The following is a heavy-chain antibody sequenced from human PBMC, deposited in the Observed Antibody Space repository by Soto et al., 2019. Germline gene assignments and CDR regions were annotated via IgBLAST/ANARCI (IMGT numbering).Heavy chain of an antibody. V-gene: IGHV1-24*01. D-gene: IGHD4-17*01. J-gene: IGHJ5*02. Sequence: QVQLVQSGAEVKKPGASVKVSYKVSGYSLNEVAMHWVRQAPGKGLEWLGGFDPDEAETIYAQHFQGRVTMTEDTSTDTVYMELSSLRSEDTALYFCTTYHGDYNFDHWGQGTLVTVSS. CDR2: FDPDEAET. CDR1: GYSLNEVA. CDR3: TTYHGDYNFDH.